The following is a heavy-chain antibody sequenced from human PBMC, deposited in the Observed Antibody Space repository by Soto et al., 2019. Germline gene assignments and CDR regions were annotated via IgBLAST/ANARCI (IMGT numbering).Heavy chain of an antibody. D-gene: IGHD1-26*01. CDR2: IFHSGST. Sequence: SETLSLTCTVSGASISSFYWSWIRQPPGKGLEWIGYIFHSGSTNYNPSLKSRATISVDTSKNLFSLKLSTVTAADTAVYYCARDQNGSPHFDYWGQGTLVTVSS. CDR1: GASISSFY. V-gene: IGHV4-59*01. J-gene: IGHJ4*02. CDR3: ARDQNGSPHFDY.